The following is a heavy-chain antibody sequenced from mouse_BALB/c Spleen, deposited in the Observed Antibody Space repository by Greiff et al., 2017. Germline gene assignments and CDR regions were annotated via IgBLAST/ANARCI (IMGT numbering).Heavy chain of an antibody. CDR2: INPSNGGT. D-gene: IGHD2-1*01. J-gene: IGHJ3*01. Sequence: QVQLKQSGAELVKPGASVKLSCKASGYTFTSYYMYWVKQRPGQGLEWIGEINPSNGGTNFNEKFKSKATLTVDKSSSTAYMQLSSLTSEDSAVYYCTRSDGNYGAWFAYWGQGTLVTVSA. CDR3: TRSDGNYGAWFAY. CDR1: GYTFTSYY. V-gene: IGHV1S81*02.